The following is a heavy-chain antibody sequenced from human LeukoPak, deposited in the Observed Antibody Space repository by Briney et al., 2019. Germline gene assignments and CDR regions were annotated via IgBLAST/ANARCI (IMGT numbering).Heavy chain of an antibody. J-gene: IGHJ3*02. V-gene: IGHV4-59*11. CDR3: ATEGDYYGSGTFYKTFDI. CDR2: VSYSGST. CDR1: RGSLSKLY. Sequence: SETPFLTCTVSRGSLSKLYWSWIRQPPGKGLQWIGYVSYSGSTTYNPPLKSRVTISLDTTKSQFSLRLSSVTAADTAVYYCATEGDYYGSGTFYKTFDIWGRGTMVTVSS. D-gene: IGHD3-10*01.